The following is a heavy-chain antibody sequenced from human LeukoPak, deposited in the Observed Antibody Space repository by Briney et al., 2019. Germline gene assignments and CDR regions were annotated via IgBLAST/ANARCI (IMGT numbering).Heavy chain of an antibody. CDR2: IHYTGGA. J-gene: IGHJ6*02. CDR1: GGSISSHY. V-gene: IGHV4-59*08. Sequence: SETLSLTCTVSGGSISSHYWSWIRQSPGKGLEWIAQIHYTGGATYNPSLKSRVTISVDTSNNHLSLRLSSVTAADTAAYYCTRHAQTYYYGMDVWGQGTTVTVSS. CDR3: TRHAQTYYYGMDV.